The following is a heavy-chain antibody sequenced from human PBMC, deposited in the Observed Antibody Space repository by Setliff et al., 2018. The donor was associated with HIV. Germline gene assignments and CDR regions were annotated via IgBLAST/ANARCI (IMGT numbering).Heavy chain of an antibody. D-gene: IGHD6-19*01. CDR1: GYTFSTNA. CDR3: ARGSCSGCYLSDY. J-gene: IGHJ4*02. V-gene: IGHV1-3*01. Sequence: VASVKVSCKAFGYTFSTNAIHWARQAPGQRLEWMGYINAGDDNTRYSEKFQGRVTITRDTSANTAYMELSSLRSEDTAVYYCARGSCSGCYLSDYWGLGTLVTVSS. CDR2: INAGDDNT.